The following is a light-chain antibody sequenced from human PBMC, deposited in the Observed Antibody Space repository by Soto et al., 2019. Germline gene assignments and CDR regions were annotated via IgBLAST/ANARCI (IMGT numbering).Light chain of an antibody. CDR1: QSIASDY. Sequence: EIVLTQSPATLSLSPGERATLSCRASQSIASDYLAWYQQRPGQAPRLLIYGASSRASGVPDRFSGSGSGTDFTLTINTLEPEDFAVYYCQHYGSSSSWTFGQGTKVEI. CDR2: GAS. CDR3: QHYGSSSSWT. J-gene: IGKJ1*01. V-gene: IGKV3-20*01.